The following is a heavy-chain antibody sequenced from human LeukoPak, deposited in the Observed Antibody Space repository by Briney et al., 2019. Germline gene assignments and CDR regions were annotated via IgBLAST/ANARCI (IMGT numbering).Heavy chain of an antibody. CDR1: GFIFGDSN. V-gene: IGHV3-73*01. Sequence: GGSLRLSCAASGFIFGDSNINWVRQASGKGLEWVGRVRKITSATDYAASVKGRFTISRDDSKSTAYLQMNSLNAEDTAVYYCARQITSPSDAFDLWGQGTMVTVSS. D-gene: IGHD3-10*01. CDR3: ARQITSPSDAFDL. CDR2: VRKITSAT. J-gene: IGHJ3*01.